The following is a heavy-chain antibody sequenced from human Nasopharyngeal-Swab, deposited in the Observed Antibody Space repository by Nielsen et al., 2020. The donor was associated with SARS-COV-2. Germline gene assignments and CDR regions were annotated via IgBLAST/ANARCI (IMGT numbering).Heavy chain of an antibody. CDR2: IGTEGDT. V-gene: IGHV3-13*01. D-gene: IGHD3-3*01. CDR1: GFTFSSYD. Sequence: VGSLRLSCAASGFTFSSYDMHWVRQVTVKGLEWVSSIGTEGDTHYPDSVKGRFTISRENAKSSLYLQMNIVRAEDTGVYYCARARGINLGLGVVGDMDVWGKGTTVTVSS. J-gene: IGHJ6*03. CDR3: ARARGINLGLGVVGDMDV.